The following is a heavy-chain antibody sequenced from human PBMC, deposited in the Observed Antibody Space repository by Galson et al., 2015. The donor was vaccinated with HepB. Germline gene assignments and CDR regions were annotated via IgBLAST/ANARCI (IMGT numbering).Heavy chain of an antibody. D-gene: IGHD6-19*01. V-gene: IGHV1-2*04. J-gene: IGHJ6*02. CDR3: ARQIKSHTSAWYEHLKSPTNIYGMDV. CDR1: GYTFTDYY. CDR2: INPNSGGT. Sequence: SVKVSCKASGYTFTDYYMNWVRQAPGQGLEWMGWINPNSGGTNYAQKFQGWVTMSRDTSISTAYVELTRLRSDDTAVYYCARQIKSHTSAWYEHLKSPTNIYGMDVWGQGTTVTVSS.